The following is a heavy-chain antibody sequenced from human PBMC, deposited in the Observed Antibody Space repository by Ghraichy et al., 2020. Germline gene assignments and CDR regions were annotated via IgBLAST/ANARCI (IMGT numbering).Heavy chain of an antibody. CDR1: GFSLENYG. D-gene: IGHD1-26*01. CDR2: INWNGGST. CDR3: ARESSGSYYLDV. J-gene: IGHJ4*02. Sequence: GSLRLSCAASGFSLENYGMSWVRQRPGQGLQWVSGINWNGGSTRYGDFMRARFTISRDSGKNSLYLQMNSLTVDDTAAYYCARESSGSYYLDVWGQGILVTVSP. V-gene: IGHV3-20*04.